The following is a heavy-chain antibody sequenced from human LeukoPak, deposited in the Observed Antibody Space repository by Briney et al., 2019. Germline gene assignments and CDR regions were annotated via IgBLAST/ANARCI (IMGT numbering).Heavy chain of an antibody. CDR1: GGSISSGGYY. CDR2: IYYSGST. CDR3: ARGLGYCSGGSCYVSWFDP. Sequence: SETLSLTCTVSGGSISSGGYYWSWIRQNPGKGLEWIGYIYYSGSTYYNPSLKSRVTISVDTSKNQFSLKLSSVTAADTAVYYCARGLGYCSGGSCYVSWFDPWGQGTLVTVSS. D-gene: IGHD2-15*01. J-gene: IGHJ5*02. V-gene: IGHV4-31*03.